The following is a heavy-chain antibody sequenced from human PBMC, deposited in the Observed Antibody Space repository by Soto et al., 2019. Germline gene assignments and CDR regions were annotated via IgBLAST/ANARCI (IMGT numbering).Heavy chain of an antibody. D-gene: IGHD3-10*01. CDR3: ARQGFGQLHGLVDV. CDR1: GGSISSYY. J-gene: IGHJ6*02. CDR2: VHHSWGS. Sequence: QVQLQESGPGLVKPSETLSLSYTVSGGSISSYYWSWFRQSPRKRMERIGYVHHSWGSSYNPSLQSRVAMSLDTSQGQFPVTVTSVAATDTAVYYCARQGFGQLHGLVDVWGQGTTVTVSS. V-gene: IGHV4-59*08.